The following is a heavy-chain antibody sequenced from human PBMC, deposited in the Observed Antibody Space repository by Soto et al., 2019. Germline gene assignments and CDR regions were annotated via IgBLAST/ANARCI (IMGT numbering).Heavy chain of an antibody. D-gene: IGHD6-19*01. CDR2: ISWNSGSI. V-gene: IGHV3-9*01. Sequence: GGSLRLSCAASGFTFDDYAMHWVRQAPGKGLEWVSGISWNSGSIGYAYSVKGRFTISRDNAKNSLYLQMNSLRAEATALYSWGQDGNSSGWYYYYGRDVWGQGTTVTVSS. CDR3: GQDGNSSGWYYYYGRDV. CDR1: GFTFDDYA. J-gene: IGHJ6*02.